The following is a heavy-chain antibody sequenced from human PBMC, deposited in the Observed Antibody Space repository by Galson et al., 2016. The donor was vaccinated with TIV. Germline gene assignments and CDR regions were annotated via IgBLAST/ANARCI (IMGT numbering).Heavy chain of an antibody. V-gene: IGHV1-3*01. CDR2: INAGTGDT. J-gene: IGHJ6*02. Sequence: SVKVSCKASGYTITSYAMHWVRQAPGQRFEWMGWINAGTGDTKFSQKFQGRVTLTTDTSASTVYMGLSSLTTEDTAVPYCARDFGSTFSPFYGMDVWGQGTRVTVSS. CDR1: GYTITSYA. CDR3: ARDFGSTFSPFYGMDV. D-gene: IGHD3-10*01.